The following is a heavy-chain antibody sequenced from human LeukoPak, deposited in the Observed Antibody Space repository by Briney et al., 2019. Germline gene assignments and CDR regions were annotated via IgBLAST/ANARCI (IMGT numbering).Heavy chain of an antibody. Sequence: PGRSLRLSCAASGFTFSSYGMHWARQAPGKGLEWVAVISNDGSNKYYGDSVKGRFTISRDNSKKTLYLQMNSLRTEDTAVYYCAKERGGYYDSSGYNWFDPWGQGTLVTVSS. CDR2: ISNDGSNK. CDR3: AKERGGYYDSSGYNWFDP. J-gene: IGHJ5*02. V-gene: IGHV3-30*18. D-gene: IGHD3-22*01. CDR1: GFTFSSYG.